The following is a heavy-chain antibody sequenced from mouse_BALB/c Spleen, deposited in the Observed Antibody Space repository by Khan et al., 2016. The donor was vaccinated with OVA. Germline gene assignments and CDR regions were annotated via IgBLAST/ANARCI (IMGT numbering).Heavy chain of an antibody. CDR2: ISTYYGDA. V-gene: IGHV1S137*01. CDR3: TRGGGGNRFAY. CDR1: GYTFTDFT. Sequence: QVQLQQSGAELVRPGVSVKISCKGSGYTFTDFTLHWVKQSHAMSLEWIGVISTYYGDATYNQRFKDKATMTVDKSSSTAYMELASLTSADSAIYYCTRGGGGNRFAYWGQGTLVTVSA. J-gene: IGHJ3*01.